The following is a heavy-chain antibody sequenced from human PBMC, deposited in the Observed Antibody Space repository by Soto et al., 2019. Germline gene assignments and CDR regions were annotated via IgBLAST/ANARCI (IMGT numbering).Heavy chain of an antibody. CDR2: ISSSSTI. V-gene: IGHV3-48*02. CDR3: ARDGGYCSSTSCYVSYYYYGMDV. Sequence: EVQLVESGGGLVQPGGSLRLSCAASGFTFSSYSMNWVRQAPGKGLEWVSYISSSSTIYYADSVKGRFTISRDNAKNSLYLQMNSLRDEDTAVYYCARDGGYCSSTSCYVSYYYYGMDVWGQGTTVTVSS. CDR1: GFTFSSYS. D-gene: IGHD2-2*01. J-gene: IGHJ6*02.